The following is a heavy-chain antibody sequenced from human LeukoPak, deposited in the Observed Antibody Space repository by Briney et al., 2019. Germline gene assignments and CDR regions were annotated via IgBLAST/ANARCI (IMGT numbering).Heavy chain of an antibody. D-gene: IGHD1-1*01. CDR3: TSNWAGDFDN. Sequence: GGSLRLSCAASAFIFNNAWMTWVRQAPGKGLEWVGRIKSKTDGGTTDYAAPVKGRFTISRDDSKNTLYLQMNSLKTEDTAVYYCTSNWAGDFDNWGQGTLVIVSS. V-gene: IGHV3-15*01. CDR2: IKSKTDGGTT. J-gene: IGHJ4*02. CDR1: AFIFNNAW.